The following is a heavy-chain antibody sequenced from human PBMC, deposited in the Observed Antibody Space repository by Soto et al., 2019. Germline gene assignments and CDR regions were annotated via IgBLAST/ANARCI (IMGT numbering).Heavy chain of an antibody. CDR3: ARHSYDFWSGYSPNYYFDY. CDR1: GGSISSYY. Sequence: SETLSLTCTVSGGSISSYYWSWIRQPPGKGLEWIGYIYYSGSTNYTPSLKSRVTISVDTSKNQFSLKLSSVTAADTAVYYCARHSYDFWSGYSPNYYFDYWGQGTLVTVSS. J-gene: IGHJ4*02. CDR2: IYYSGST. V-gene: IGHV4-59*08. D-gene: IGHD3-3*01.